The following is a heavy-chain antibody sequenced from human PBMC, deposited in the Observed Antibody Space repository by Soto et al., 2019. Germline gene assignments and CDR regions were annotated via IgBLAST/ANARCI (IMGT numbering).Heavy chain of an antibody. CDR2: IIGSGITT. D-gene: IGHD5-18*01. Sequence: EVQVLESGGGLIQPGESLRVSCAASGFTFSDYAMTWVRQAPGKGLEWVSTIIGSGITTYYADSVKGRFTISRDNSKSTVYLQMNSLRAEDTAVYYCAKDLGYNYGPFDYWGQGALVTVSS. V-gene: IGHV3-23*01. J-gene: IGHJ4*02. CDR3: AKDLGYNYGPFDY. CDR1: GFTFSDYA.